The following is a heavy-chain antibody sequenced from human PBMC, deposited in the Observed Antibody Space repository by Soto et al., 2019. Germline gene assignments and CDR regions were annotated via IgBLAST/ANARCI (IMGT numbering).Heavy chain of an antibody. CDR3: ARPDYGSGSYPDY. CDR2: ISYDGSNK. D-gene: IGHD3-10*01. V-gene: IGHV3-30-3*01. CDR1: GFTFSSYA. Sequence: QVQLVESGGGVVQPGRSLRLSCAASGFTFSSYAMQWVRQAPGKGLEWVAVISYDGSNKYYADSVKGRFTISRDNSKNTLYLPMNSLRAEDTAVYYGARPDYGSGSYPDYWGQGTLVTVSS. J-gene: IGHJ4*02.